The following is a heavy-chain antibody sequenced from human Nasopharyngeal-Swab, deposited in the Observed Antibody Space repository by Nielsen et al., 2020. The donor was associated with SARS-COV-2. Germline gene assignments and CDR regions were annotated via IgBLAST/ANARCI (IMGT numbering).Heavy chain of an antibody. CDR3: ASTDGYTWAPFDY. V-gene: IGHV4-59*01. Sequence: WIRQAPGKGLEWIGDIYYSGSTNYNPSLKSRVTISVDTSKNQFSLKLSSVTAADTAVYYCASTDGYTWAPFDYWGQGTLVTVSS. D-gene: IGHD5-24*01. CDR2: IYYSGST. J-gene: IGHJ4*02.